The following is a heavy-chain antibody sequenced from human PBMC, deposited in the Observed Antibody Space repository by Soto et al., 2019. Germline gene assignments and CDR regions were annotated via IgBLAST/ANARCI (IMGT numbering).Heavy chain of an antibody. D-gene: IGHD1-26*01. V-gene: IGHV1-46*01. CDR2: INPSGGST. CDR1: GYSFTSYW. CDR3: ARGDSSSPHYSGSSHFDY. Sequence: PGESLKISCKGSGYSFTSYWIGWVRQMPGKGLEWMGIINPSGGSTSYAQKFQGRVTMTRDTSTSTVYMELSSLRSEDTAVYYCARGDSSSPHYSGSSHFDYWGQGTLVTVSS. J-gene: IGHJ4*02.